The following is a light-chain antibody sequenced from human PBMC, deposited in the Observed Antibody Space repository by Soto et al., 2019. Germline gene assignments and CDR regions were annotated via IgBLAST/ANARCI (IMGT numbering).Light chain of an antibody. CDR3: QQYYSVPT. J-gene: IGKJ1*01. CDR2: WAS. Sequence: IVLTQFPDSLAVSLGERATINCGSSQSLLDTSINKKALAWYQQNAGQPPKLLFYWASSRESGVPDRFSACGTGSDFARTTTNPQAEVVAGYYCQQYYSVPTFGRGTKVAIK. V-gene: IGKV4-1*01. CDR1: QSLLDTSINKKA.